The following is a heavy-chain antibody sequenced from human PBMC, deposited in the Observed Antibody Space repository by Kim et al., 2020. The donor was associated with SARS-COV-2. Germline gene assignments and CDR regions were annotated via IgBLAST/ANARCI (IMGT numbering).Heavy chain of an antibody. CDR3: ANWFDP. V-gene: IGHV4-34*01. Sequence: NHSGSTNYNPSLKSRVTISVDTSKNQFSLKLSSVTAADTAVYYCANWFDPWGQGTLVTVSS. CDR2: NHSGST. J-gene: IGHJ5*02.